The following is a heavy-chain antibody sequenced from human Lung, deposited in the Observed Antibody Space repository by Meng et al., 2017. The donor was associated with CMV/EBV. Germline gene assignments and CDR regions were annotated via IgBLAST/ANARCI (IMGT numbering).Heavy chain of an antibody. CDR3: APVGTHYDLFTGYWPNRVDP. Sequence: SGXXLVXPTQTLTLTCTFSGFSLTTKGVGVGWIRHPPGKALEWLAHIYWNDDKRYNPSLRSRLTIAKDTPRNQGVLIMTNLDPVETATYYCAPVGTHYDLFTGYWPNRVDPWXQGTLVTVSS. D-gene: IGHD3-9*01. V-gene: IGHV2-5*01. CDR1: GFSLTTKGVG. J-gene: IGHJ5*02. CDR2: IYWNDDK.